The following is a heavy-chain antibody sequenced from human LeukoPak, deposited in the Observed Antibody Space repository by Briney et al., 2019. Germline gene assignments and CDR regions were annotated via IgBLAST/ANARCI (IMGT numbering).Heavy chain of an antibody. J-gene: IGHJ3*02. Sequence: GGSLRLSCAASGFTVSSNYMSWVRQAPGKGLEWVSVIYSGGSTYYADSVKGRFTISRDNSKNTLYLQMNSLRAEDTAVYYCARDVITMVRGVIGAFDIWGQGTMVTVSS. D-gene: IGHD3-10*01. CDR2: IYSGGST. V-gene: IGHV3-66*01. CDR3: ARDVITMVRGVIGAFDI. CDR1: GFTVSSNY.